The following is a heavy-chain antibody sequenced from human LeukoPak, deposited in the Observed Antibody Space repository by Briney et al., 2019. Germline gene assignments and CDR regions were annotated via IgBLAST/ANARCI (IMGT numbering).Heavy chain of an antibody. CDR2: INPHSGGT. CDR3: AREIPCSSSSCLDY. Sequence: ASVKVSCKTSGCTFTEYYIHWVRQAPGQGLEWMGWINPHSGGTNFAQKFQGRVTMTRDTSITTAHMELSRLTSDDTAMYYCAREIPCSSSSCLDYWGQGTLVTVSS. CDR1: GCTFTEYY. D-gene: IGHD2-2*01. V-gene: IGHV1-2*02. J-gene: IGHJ4*02.